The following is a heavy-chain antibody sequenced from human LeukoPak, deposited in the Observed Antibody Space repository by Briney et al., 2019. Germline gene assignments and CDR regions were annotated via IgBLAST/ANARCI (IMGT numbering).Heavy chain of an antibody. CDR2: IYYSGST. CDR3: ARVLWDYYYGMDV. V-gene: IGHV4-31*03. J-gene: IGHJ6*02. D-gene: IGHD3-16*01. CDR1: GGSISSGGYY. Sequence: SETLSLTCTVSGGSISSGGYYWSWIRQLPGKGLEWIGYIYYSGSTYYNPSLKSRVTISVDTSKNQFSLGLSSVTAADTAVYYCARVLWDYYYGMDVWGQGSTVTGSS.